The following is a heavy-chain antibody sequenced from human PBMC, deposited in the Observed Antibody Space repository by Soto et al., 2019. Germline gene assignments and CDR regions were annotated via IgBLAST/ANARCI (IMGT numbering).Heavy chain of an antibody. V-gene: IGHV4-39*01. D-gene: IGHD3-22*01. Sequence: SETLSLTCTVSGGSISSSSYYWGWIRQPPGKGLEWIGSIYYSGSTYYNPSLKSRVTISVDTSKNQFSLKLSSVTAADTAVYYCAAQTYYYDSSGSINYYWGQGTLVTVSS. CDR3: AAQTYYYDSSGSINYY. J-gene: IGHJ4*02. CDR2: IYYSGST. CDR1: GGSISSSSYY.